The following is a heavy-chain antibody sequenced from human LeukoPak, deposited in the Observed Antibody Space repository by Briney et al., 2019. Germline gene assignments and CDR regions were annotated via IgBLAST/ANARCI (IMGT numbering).Heavy chain of an antibody. D-gene: IGHD5-18*01. Sequence: SETLSLTCTVSGGSIRSYYWSWIRQPPGKGLEWIGYIYYSGSTTYNPSLNSRVTISVDTSKNQFSLKLSSVTAADTAVYYCARSGYREGADALDIWGQGTMVTVSS. CDR2: IYYSGST. CDR1: GGSIRSYY. J-gene: IGHJ3*02. V-gene: IGHV4-59*01. CDR3: ARSGYREGADALDI.